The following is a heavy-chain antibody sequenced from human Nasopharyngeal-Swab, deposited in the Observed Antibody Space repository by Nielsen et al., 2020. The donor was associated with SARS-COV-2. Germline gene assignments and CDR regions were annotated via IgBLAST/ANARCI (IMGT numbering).Heavy chain of an antibody. V-gene: IGHV1-18*01. J-gene: IGHJ4*02. CDR3: ARDQRYFGPYYFDY. CDR1: GYTFTSYA. Sequence: ASVKVSCKASGYTFTSYAISWVRQAPGQGLEWMGWISAYNGNTNYAQKLQGRVTMTTDTSTSTAYMELRSLRSEDTAVYYCARDQRYFGPYYFDYWGQGTLVTVSS. D-gene: IGHD3-9*01. CDR2: ISAYNGNT.